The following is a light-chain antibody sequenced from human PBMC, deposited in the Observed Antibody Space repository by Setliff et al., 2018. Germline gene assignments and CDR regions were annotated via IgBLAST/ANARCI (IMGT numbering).Light chain of an antibody. Sequence: QSVLTRPASGSGSPGQSVTISCTGPNNDVGAYNYVSWYQQHPGKAPKFMIYDVSKRSSGASDRFSGSKSGNTASLTISGLQAEDEADYYCCSYAGGSTYVFGTGTKVTVL. CDR2: DVS. CDR3: CSYAGGSTYV. J-gene: IGLJ1*01. CDR1: NNDVGAYNY. V-gene: IGLV2-23*02.